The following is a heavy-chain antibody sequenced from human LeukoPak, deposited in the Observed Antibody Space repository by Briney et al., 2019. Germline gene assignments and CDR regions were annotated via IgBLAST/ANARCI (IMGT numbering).Heavy chain of an antibody. CDR1: GFTFSSYE. CDR3: ARSNFLYYFDY. V-gene: IGHV3-48*03. CDR2: ISSSGSTI. Sequence: GGSLRLSCAASGFTFSSYEMNWVRQAPGKGLQWVSYISSSGSTIYYADSVKGRFTISRDNAKNSLYLQMNSLRAEDTAVYYCARSNFLYYFDYWGQGTLATVSS. J-gene: IGHJ4*02. D-gene: IGHD4/OR15-4a*01.